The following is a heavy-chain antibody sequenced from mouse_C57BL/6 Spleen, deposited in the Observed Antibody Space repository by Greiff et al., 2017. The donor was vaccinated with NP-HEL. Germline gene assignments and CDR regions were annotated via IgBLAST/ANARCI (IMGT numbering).Heavy chain of an antibody. CDR3: TREEVTTYYFDY. V-gene: IGHV5-9-1*02. Sequence: EVKLVESGEGLVKPGGSLKLSCAASGFTFSSYAMSWVRQTPEKRLEWVAYISSGGDYIYYADTVKGRFTIPRDNARNTLYLQMSSLKSEDTAMYYCTREEVTTYYFDYWGQGTTLTVSS. CDR2: ISSGGDYI. D-gene: IGHD2-2*01. J-gene: IGHJ2*01. CDR1: GFTFSSYA.